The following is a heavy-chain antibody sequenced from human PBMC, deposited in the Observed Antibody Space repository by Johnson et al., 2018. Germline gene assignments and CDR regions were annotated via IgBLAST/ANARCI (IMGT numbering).Heavy chain of an antibody. CDR1: GGTFSSYT. V-gene: IGHV1-69*09. CDR2: IIPLLGIA. D-gene: IGHD2-15*01. CDR3: ARPGYCSGGSCRASDYMDV. Sequence: QEQLGQSGAEVKKHGSSVKVSCKASGGTFSSYTISWVRQAPGQGLEWMGRIIPLLGIANYAKKFQGRVTITADKSTGTAYRELSSLRSEDTAVYYCARPGYCSGGSCRASDYMDVWGKGATVTVSS. J-gene: IGHJ6*03.